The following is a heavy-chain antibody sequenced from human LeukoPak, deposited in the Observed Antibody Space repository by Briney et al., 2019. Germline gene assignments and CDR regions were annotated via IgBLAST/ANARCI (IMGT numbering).Heavy chain of an antibody. CDR2: INHSGST. CDR3: ARAWGYDILTGPYYFDY. D-gene: IGHD3-9*01. Sequence: SETLSLTCAVYGGSFSGYYWSWIRQPPGKGLEWIGEINHSGSTNYNPSLKSRVTISVDTSKNQFSLKLSSVTAADTAVYYCARAWGYDILTGPYYFDYWGQGTLVTVSS. V-gene: IGHV4-34*01. CDR1: GGSFSGYY. J-gene: IGHJ4*02.